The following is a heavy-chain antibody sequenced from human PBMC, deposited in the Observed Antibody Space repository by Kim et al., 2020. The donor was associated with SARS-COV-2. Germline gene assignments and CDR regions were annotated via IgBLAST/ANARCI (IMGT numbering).Heavy chain of an antibody. CDR2: INPNSGGT. CDR3: ARGRSSLHPYYYYYMDV. CDR1: GYTFTGYY. D-gene: IGHD6-6*01. Sequence: ASVKVSCKASGYTFTGYYMHWVRQAPGQGLEWMGWINPNSGGTNYAQKFQGRVTMTRDTSISTAYMELSRLRSDDTAVYYCARGRSSLHPYYYYYMDVWGKGTTVTVSS. J-gene: IGHJ6*03. V-gene: IGHV1-2*02.